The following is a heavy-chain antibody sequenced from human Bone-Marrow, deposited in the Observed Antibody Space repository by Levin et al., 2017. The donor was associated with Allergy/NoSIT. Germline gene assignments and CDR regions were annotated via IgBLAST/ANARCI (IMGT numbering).Heavy chain of an antibody. V-gene: IGHV4-30-4*01. CDR1: GGSISSGDYY. J-gene: IGHJ4*02. Sequence: SETLSLTCTVSGGSISSGDYYWSWIRQPPGKGLEWIGYIYYSGSTYYNPSLKSRVTISVDTSKNQFSLKLSSVTAADTAVYYCARVYLAWLALDYWGQGTLVTVSS. CDR3: ARVYLAWLALDY. D-gene: IGHD6-19*01. CDR2: IYYSGST.